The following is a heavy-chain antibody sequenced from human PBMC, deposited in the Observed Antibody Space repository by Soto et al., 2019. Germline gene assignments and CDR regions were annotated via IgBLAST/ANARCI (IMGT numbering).Heavy chain of an antibody. D-gene: IGHD2-8*02. CDR1: GFTFSTYP. CDR2: ISGNGGST. CDR3: ARDYCPGGVCYTIFDY. J-gene: IGHJ4*02. Sequence: PGGSLRLSCAASGFTFSTYPMHWVRQGPGTGLKYVAGISGNGGSTHYANSVKGRFTISRDNSKNTLYLQMGILRADDMAVYYCARDYCPGGVCYTIFDYWGQGT. V-gene: IGHV3-64*01.